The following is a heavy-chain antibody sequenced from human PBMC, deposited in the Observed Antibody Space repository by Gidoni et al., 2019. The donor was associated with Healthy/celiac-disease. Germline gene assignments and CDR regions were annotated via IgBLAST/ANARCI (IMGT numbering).Heavy chain of an antibody. CDR3: HSSIAARQAWYYGMDV. V-gene: IGHV4-61*02. CDR1: GGSISSGSYS. D-gene: IGHD6-6*01. CDR2: IYTSGST. J-gene: IGHJ6*02. Sequence: QVQLQESGPGLVKPSQTLSLTCTVSGGSISSGSYSWSWIRQPAGKGLEWIGRIYTSGSTNYNPSLKSRVTISVDTSKNQFSLKLSSVTAADTAVYYCHSSIAARQAWYYGMDVWGQGTTVTVSS.